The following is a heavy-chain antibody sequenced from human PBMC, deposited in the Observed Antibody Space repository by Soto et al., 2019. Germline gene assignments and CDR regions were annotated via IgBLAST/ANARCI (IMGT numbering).Heavy chain of an antibody. CDR2: IKQDGSEK. D-gene: IGHD2-8*01. CDR1: GFTFSSYW. CDR3: ARDRMGEVFDI. V-gene: IGHV3-7*01. J-gene: IGHJ3*02. Sequence: GGSLILSCAASGFTFSSYWMSWVRQAPGKGLEWVANIKQDGSEKYYVGSVKGRFTISRDNAKNSLYLQMNSLRAEDTAVYYCARDRMGEVFDIWGQGTMVTVSS.